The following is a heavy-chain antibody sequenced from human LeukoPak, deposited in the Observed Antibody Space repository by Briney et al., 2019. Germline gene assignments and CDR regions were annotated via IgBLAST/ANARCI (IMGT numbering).Heavy chain of an antibody. Sequence: SETLSLTCTVSGDSISSFYWSWIRQPAGKGLEWIGRLYPSGTTKSIPSLKSRVTMSLDTSKNQFSLRLSSVTAADTAVYYCARESMIRGVTHFGYWGQGTLVTVSS. D-gene: IGHD3-10*01. CDR3: ARESMIRGVTHFGY. J-gene: IGHJ4*02. V-gene: IGHV4-4*07. CDR2: LYPSGTT. CDR1: GDSISSFY.